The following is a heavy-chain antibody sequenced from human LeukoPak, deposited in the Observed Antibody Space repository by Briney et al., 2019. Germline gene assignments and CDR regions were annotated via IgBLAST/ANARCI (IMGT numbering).Heavy chain of an antibody. CDR1: GYTFTSYG. V-gene: IGHV1-18*01. D-gene: IGHD5-24*01. J-gene: IGHJ6*03. CDR3: AKDGSHRRLQYYYYYMDV. CDR2: ISAYNGNT. Sequence: ASVKVSCKASGYTFTSYGISWVRQAPGQGLEWMGWISAYNGNTNYAQKLQGRVTMTTDTSTSTAYMELRSLRSEDTAVYYCAKDGSHRRLQYYYYYMDVWGKGTTVTVS.